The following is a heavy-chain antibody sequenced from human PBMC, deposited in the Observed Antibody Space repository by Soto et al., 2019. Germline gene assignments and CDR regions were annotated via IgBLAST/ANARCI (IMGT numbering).Heavy chain of an antibody. CDR2: ISGTGAST. D-gene: IGHD5-18*01. Sequence: EVQLLESGGTLVQPGGSLRLSCAASGFTFSNYAMSWVRQAPGKGLECVSCISGTGASTFYANSVKGRLTISRDNSKATLHLQMNRLKAEDTAVYYCAKYEAKYSHGYAALFAWGQGTLVTVSS. J-gene: IGHJ5*02. CDR3: AKYEAKYSHGYAALFA. V-gene: IGHV3-23*01. CDR1: GFTFSNYA.